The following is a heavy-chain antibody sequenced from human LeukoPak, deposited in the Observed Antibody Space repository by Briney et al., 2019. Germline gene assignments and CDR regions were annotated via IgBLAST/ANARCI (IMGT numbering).Heavy chain of an antibody. Sequence: PGGSLRLSCAASGFTLSDFEINWVRQAPGKGLEWISYISSSGTTISYADSVKGRFSISRDYAKNSVYLQMNSLRGEDTAIYYCAREVFTNTWVAYNYFDTWGQGTLVTVSS. CDR2: ISSSGTTI. D-gene: IGHD2-15*01. CDR1: GFTLSDFE. J-gene: IGHJ5*02. CDR3: AREVFTNTWVAYNYFDT. V-gene: IGHV3-48*03.